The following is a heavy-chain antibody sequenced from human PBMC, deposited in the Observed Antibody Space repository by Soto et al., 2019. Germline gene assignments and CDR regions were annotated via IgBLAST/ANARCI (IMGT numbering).Heavy chain of an antibody. V-gene: IGHV4-39*01. CDR2: IYYSGST. D-gene: IGHD3-10*01. CDR1: GGSISSSSYY. CDR3: ASHPYGSGSYYIPFFY. J-gene: IGHJ4*02. Sequence: PSETLSLTCTVSGGSISSSSYYWGWIRQPPGKGLEWIGSIYYSGSTYYNPSLKSRVTISVDTSKNQFSLKLSSVTAADTAVYYCASHPYGSGSYYIPFFYWGQGTLVTVSS.